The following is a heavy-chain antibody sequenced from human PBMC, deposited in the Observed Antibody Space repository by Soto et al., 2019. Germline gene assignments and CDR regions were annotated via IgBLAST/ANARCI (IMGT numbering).Heavy chain of an antibody. CDR2: INPIFGTA. J-gene: IGHJ4*02. D-gene: IGHD3-10*01. CDR3: ARDLHGSGSSFDY. CDR1: GGPFSSYA. V-gene: IGHV1-69*05. Sequence: GASVKVSCKASGGPFSSYAISWVRQAPGQGLEWMGGINPIFGTANYAQKFQGWVTMTRVTSISTSYMELSRLRSDATAVYYCARDLHGSGSSFDYWGQGTLVTVSS.